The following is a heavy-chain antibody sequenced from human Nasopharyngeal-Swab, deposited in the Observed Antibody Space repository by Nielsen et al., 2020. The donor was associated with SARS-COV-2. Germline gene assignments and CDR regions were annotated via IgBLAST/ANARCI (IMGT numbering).Heavy chain of an antibody. V-gene: IGHV1-46*01. J-gene: IGHJ4*02. D-gene: IGHD3-22*01. Sequence: ASVKVSCKASGYSFTRYNIHWVRQAPGQGLEWMGIINPSGGSTTYAQKFQDRVTMTRDTFTSTVYMELTSLGSEDTAMYYCARQLTNDSSGYYYEYWGQGTLVTVSS. CDR2: INPSGGST. CDR3: ARQLTNDSSGYYYEY. CDR1: GYSFTRYN.